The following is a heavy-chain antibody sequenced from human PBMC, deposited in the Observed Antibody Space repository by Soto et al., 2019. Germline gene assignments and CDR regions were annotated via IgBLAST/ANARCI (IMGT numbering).Heavy chain of an antibody. CDR2: TYYRSKWNN. CDR3: ARDGGDSSSWYFDY. Sequence: SQTLSLTCAISGDSVSSNSAAWNWVRQSPSRGLEWLGRTYYRSKWNNDYAVSVKRRITINPDTSKNQFSLQLNSVTPDDTAVYYCARDGGDSSSWYFDYWGQGHLVAVAS. CDR1: GDSVSSNSAA. J-gene: IGHJ4*02. V-gene: IGHV6-1*01. D-gene: IGHD6-13*01.